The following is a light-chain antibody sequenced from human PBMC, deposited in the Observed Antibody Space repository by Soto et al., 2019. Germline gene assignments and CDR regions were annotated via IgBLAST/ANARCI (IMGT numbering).Light chain of an antibody. V-gene: IGKV3D-15*01. Sequence: EIVMTQSPATLSVSPGEGATLSFRASQSVNIYLAWYQQKPGQAPRLLIFGASSRATGIPARFSGSGSGTEFNLTISSLQSEDFAVYFCQQYDDWLRLTFGGGTKVDIK. CDR3: QQYDDWLRLT. CDR1: QSVNIY. J-gene: IGKJ4*01. CDR2: GAS.